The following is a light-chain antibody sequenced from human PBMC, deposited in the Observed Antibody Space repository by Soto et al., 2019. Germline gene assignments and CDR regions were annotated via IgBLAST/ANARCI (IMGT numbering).Light chain of an antibody. CDR3: QQYNSYST. CDR1: QSISSW. CDR2: DAS. V-gene: IGKV1-5*01. Sequence: DIQMTQSPSTLSASVGARVTITCRASQSISSWLAWYQQKPGKAPKLLIYDASSLESGVPSRFSGSGSGTEFTLTISSLQPDDFATYYCQQYNSYSTFGQGNKVDIK. J-gene: IGKJ1*01.